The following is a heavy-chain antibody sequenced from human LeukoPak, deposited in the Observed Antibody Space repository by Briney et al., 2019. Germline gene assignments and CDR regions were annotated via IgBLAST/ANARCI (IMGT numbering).Heavy chain of an antibody. Sequence: GGSLRLSCITSGITFINYGMSWVRQAPGKGLEWVSGISGSGDNTYYADSVKGRFTISRDNSKNTVYLQMSSLRAEDTAVYCCAKDRGYWGQGTLVTVSS. CDR3: AKDRGY. CDR2: ISGSGDNT. CDR1: GITFINYG. J-gene: IGHJ4*02. V-gene: IGHV3-23*01.